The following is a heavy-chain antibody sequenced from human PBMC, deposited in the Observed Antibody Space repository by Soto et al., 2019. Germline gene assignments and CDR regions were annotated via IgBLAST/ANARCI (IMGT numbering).Heavy chain of an antibody. J-gene: IGHJ6*02. CDR1: GGSFSGYY. CDR2: INHSGST. D-gene: IGHD6-13*01. Sequence: QVQLQQWGAGLLKLSETLSLTCAVYGGSFSGYYWSWIRQPPGKGLEWIGEINHSGSTNYNPSLKSRVTISVDTSKNQFSLKLSSVTAADTAVYYCARGCIAAAGAYYYYGMDVWGQGTTVTVSS. CDR3: ARGCIAAAGAYYYYGMDV. V-gene: IGHV4-34*01.